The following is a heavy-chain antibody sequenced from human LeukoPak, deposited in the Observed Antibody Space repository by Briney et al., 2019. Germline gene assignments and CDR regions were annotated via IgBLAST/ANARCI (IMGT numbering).Heavy chain of an antibody. V-gene: IGHV1-2*02. D-gene: IGHD3-10*01. Sequence: GASVKVSCKASGYTFTGYYMHWVRQAPGQGLEWMGWINPNSGVTHYAQKFQGRVTMTSDTSISTAYMELSRLRPEDTALYYCAKDPLNYYYQNWIDPWGQGTLVTVSS. CDR1: GYTFTGYY. J-gene: IGHJ5*02. CDR2: INPNSGVT. CDR3: AKDPLNYYYQNWIDP.